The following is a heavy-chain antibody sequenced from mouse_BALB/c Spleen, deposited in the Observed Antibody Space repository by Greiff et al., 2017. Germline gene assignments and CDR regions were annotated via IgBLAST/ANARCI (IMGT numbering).Heavy chain of an antibody. V-gene: IGHV1-9*01. CDR2: ILPGSGST. D-gene: IGHD2-3*01. Sequence: QVQLKQSGAELMKPGASVKISCKATGYTFSSYWIEWVKQRPGHGLEWIGEILPGSGSTNYNEKFKGKATFTADTSSNTAYMQLSSLTSEDSAVYYCARGKRYDPFAYWGQGTLVTVSA. CDR1: GYTFSSYW. J-gene: IGHJ3*01. CDR3: ARGKRYDPFAY.